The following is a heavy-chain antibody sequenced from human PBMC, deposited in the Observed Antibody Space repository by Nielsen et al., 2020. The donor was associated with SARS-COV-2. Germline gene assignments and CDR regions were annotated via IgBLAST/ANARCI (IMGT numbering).Heavy chain of an antibody. Sequence: ASVKVSCKASGYTFTSYGISWVRQAPGQGLEWMGWISAYNGNTNYAQKLQGRVTMTTDTSTSTAYMELRSLRSDDTAVYYCARGFYVVDYYDSSGYYPGYFQHWGQGTLVTVSS. CDR2: ISAYNGNT. V-gene: IGHV1-18*01. CDR1: GYTFTSYG. D-gene: IGHD3-22*01. J-gene: IGHJ1*01. CDR3: ARGFYVVDYYDSSGYYPGYFQH.